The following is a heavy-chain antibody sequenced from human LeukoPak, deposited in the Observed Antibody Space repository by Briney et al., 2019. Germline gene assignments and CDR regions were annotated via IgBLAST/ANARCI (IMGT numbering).Heavy chain of an antibody. J-gene: IGHJ4*02. V-gene: IGHV3-23*01. CDR1: GFTFSAYS. CDR3: VKDWRDESNCGGDCLQY. D-gene: IGHD2-21*02. CDR2: ISVSGGGT. Sequence: GGSLRLSRVASGFTFSAYSMTWVRQAPGKGLDWVSSISVSGGGTYYADSVRGRFTISRDNSKNTLYLHMNSLRAEDTAVYYCVKDWRDESNCGGDCLQYWGQGTLVTVSS.